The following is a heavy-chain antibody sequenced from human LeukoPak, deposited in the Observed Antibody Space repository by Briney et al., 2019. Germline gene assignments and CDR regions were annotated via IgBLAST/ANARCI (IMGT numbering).Heavy chain of an antibody. CDR2: IYYSGST. Sequence: SETLSLTCTVSGGSISSYYWSWIRQPPGKGLEWIGYIYYSGSTNYNPSLKSRVTISVDTSKNQFSLKLSSVTAADTDVYYCARVYKSGAAAGYYYFDYWGQGTLVTVSS. CDR3: ARVYKSGAAAGYYYFDY. V-gene: IGHV4-59*01. CDR1: GGSISSYY. J-gene: IGHJ4*02. D-gene: IGHD6-13*01.